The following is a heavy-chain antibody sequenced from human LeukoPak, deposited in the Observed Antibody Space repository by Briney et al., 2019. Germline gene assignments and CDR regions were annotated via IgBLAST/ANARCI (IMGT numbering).Heavy chain of an antibody. CDR2: IKSKTDGGTT. Sequence: GGSLRLSCAASGFTFSNAWMSWVRQAPGKGLEWVGRIKSKTDGGTTDYAAPVKGRFTISRDDSKNTLYLQMNSLKTEDTAVYYCTTDYYDSGGYYYEGAFDIWGQGTMVTVSS. CDR1: GFTFSNAW. J-gene: IGHJ3*02. D-gene: IGHD3-22*01. V-gene: IGHV3-15*01. CDR3: TTDYYDSGGYYYEGAFDI.